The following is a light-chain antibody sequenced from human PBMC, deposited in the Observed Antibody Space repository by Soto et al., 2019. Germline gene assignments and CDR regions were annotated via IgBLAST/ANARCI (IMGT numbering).Light chain of an antibody. Sequence: QSALTQPASVSGSPGQSITISCTGTSSDVGGYNYVSWYQQHPGKAPKLMIDDVSTRPSGVSNRFSGSKSGNTASLTISGVKAEDDADYYCSSYTSSSTPWIFGGGTKLTVL. CDR1: SSDVGGYNY. CDR3: SSYTSSSTPWI. CDR2: DVS. V-gene: IGLV2-14*01. J-gene: IGLJ2*01.